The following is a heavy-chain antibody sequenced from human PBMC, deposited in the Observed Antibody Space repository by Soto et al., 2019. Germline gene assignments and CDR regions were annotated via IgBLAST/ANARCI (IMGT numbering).Heavy chain of an antibody. J-gene: IGHJ6*02. V-gene: IGHV3-74*01. CDR3: GGGGSGIYGMDI. CDR2: IIRDGSST. Sequence: EVQLVESGGGLVQPGGSLRLACAASGFTFSSYWMHWVRQAPGKGLVWISRIIRDGSSTNYADSVKGRFTISRDNAKNTLYLEINSLRADDTAVYFCGGGGSGIYGMDIWGQGTTVIVSS. CDR1: GFTFSSYW. D-gene: IGHD6-13*01.